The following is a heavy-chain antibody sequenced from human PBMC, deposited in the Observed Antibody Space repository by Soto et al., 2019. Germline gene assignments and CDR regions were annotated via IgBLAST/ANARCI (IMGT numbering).Heavy chain of an antibody. V-gene: IGHV4-4*02. Sequence: QVQLQESGPGLVKPSGTLSLTCAVSGGSISSSNWWSWVRQPPGKGLEWIGEIYHSGSTNYNPSLKSRVTISVDKSKNQFALKLSSVTAADTAVYYCARFSVDGYNGNWFDPWGQGTLVTVSS. CDR1: GGSISSSNW. J-gene: IGHJ5*02. CDR3: ARFSVDGYNGNWFDP. CDR2: IYHSGST. D-gene: IGHD5-12*01.